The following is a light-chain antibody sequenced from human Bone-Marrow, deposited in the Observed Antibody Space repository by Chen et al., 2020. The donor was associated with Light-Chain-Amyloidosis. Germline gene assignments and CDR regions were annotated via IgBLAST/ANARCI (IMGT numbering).Light chain of an antibody. CDR3: QSYDNNYSVV. Sequence: NFMLTQPHSVSESPGKKVTISCTRSSGTIASHYVHWYQQRPGSAPIIVIYEDNQRPSGVPDRFSGSIDSSSNSASLTISALKTDDEADYYCQSYDNNYSVVFGGGTKLTVL. J-gene: IGLJ2*01. CDR1: SGTIASHY. CDR2: EDN. V-gene: IGLV6-57*03.